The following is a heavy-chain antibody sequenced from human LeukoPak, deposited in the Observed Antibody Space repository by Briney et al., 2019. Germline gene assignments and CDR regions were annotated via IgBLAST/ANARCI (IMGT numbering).Heavy chain of an antibody. CDR3: AEGLGGGAFDI. CDR1: GYSISSGYY. Sequence: SETLSLTCAVSGYSISSGYYWGWIRQPPGKGLEWIGSICHSGSTYYNPSLKSRVTISVDTSKNQFSLKLSSVTAADTAVYYCAEGLGGGAFDIWGQGTMVTVSS. D-gene: IGHD3-16*01. V-gene: IGHV4-38-2*01. CDR2: ICHSGST. J-gene: IGHJ3*02.